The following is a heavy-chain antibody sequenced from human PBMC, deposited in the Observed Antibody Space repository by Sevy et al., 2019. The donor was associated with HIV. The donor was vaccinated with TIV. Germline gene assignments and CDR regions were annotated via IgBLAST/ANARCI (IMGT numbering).Heavy chain of an antibody. CDR2: MRSNTDGGTT. Sequence: GGSLRLSCAVSGFTFTNAWMGWVRQAPGKELEWVGRMRSNTDGGTTDYAAPLKGRFTISRDDSKNTLYLQMNILKSADTAVYYCTTDRAYGDYKGGFDNWGQGTLVTVSS. V-gene: IGHV3-15*01. J-gene: IGHJ4*02. D-gene: IGHD4-17*01. CDR3: TTDRAYGDYKGGFDN. CDR1: GFTFTNAW.